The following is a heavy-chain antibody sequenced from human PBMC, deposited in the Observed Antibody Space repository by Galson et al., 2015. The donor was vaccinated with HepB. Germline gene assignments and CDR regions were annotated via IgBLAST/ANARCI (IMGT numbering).Heavy chain of an antibody. D-gene: IGHD6-19*01. V-gene: IGHV3-48*03. CDR1: GFTFSSYE. CDR3: AREGVGTGYSSGWGHFDY. J-gene: IGHJ4*02. CDR2: ISSSGSTI. Sequence: SLRLSCAASGFTFSSYEMNWVRQAPGKGLEWVSYISSSGSTIYYADSVKGRLTISRDNAKNSLYLQMNSLRAEDTAVYYCAREGVGTGYSSGWGHFDYWGQGTLVTVSS.